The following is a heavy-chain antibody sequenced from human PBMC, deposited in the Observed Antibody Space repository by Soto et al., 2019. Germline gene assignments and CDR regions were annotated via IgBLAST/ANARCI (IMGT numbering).Heavy chain of an antibody. J-gene: IGHJ3*02. Sequence: PGGSLRLSCAASGFTFSSYAMHWVRQAPGKGLEWVAVISYDGSNKYYADSVKGRFTISRDNSKNTLYLHMKSLRAEDTAAYYCARMTAVTTAHVVDNWGQGTMVTGSS. V-gene: IGHV3-30-3*01. D-gene: IGHD4-17*01. CDR1: GFTFSSYA. CDR3: ARMTAVTTAHVVDN. CDR2: ISYDGSNK.